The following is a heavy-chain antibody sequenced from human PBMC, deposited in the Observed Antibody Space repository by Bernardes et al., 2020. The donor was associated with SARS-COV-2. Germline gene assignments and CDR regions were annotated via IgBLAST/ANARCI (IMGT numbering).Heavy chain of an antibody. V-gene: IGHV3-23*01. D-gene: IGHD4-4*01. J-gene: IGHJ4*02. CDR1: GVTLSSYA. CDR3: AKGLETTSNLDH. Sequence: GGSLRLSCAASGVTLSSYAMFWVRQAPGQGLEWVSGITGNAETTYYADFAKGRFTVSRDSSKNTLYLQMNSLRVEDTAMYYCAKGLETTSNLDHWGQGTLVTVSS. CDR2: ITGNAETT.